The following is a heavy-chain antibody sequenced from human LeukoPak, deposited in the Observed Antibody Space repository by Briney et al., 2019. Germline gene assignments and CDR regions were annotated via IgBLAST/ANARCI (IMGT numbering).Heavy chain of an antibody. Sequence: GGSLRLSCAASRFTFSSYGMHWVRQAPGKGLEWVAFIRYDGSNTYYADSVKGRFTISRDNSKNTLYLQMNSLRAEDTAVYYCARHRSGGSQDDAFDIWGQGTMVTVSS. V-gene: IGHV3-30*02. CDR2: IRYDGSNT. J-gene: IGHJ3*02. CDR1: RFTFSSYG. D-gene: IGHD2-15*01. CDR3: ARHRSGGSQDDAFDI.